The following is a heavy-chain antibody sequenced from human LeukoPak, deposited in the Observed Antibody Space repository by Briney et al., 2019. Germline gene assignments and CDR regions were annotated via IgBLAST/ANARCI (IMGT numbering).Heavy chain of an antibody. J-gene: IGHJ5*02. Sequence: GASVKVSCKASGYTFTGYYMQWVRQAPGQGLEWMGWINPNSGGTNYAQKFQGRVTMTRDTSISTAYMELSRLRSDDTAVYYCARDSRVGGSGTIFDPWGQGTLVTVSS. V-gene: IGHV1-2*02. CDR2: INPNSGGT. CDR1: GYTFTGYY. D-gene: IGHD3-10*01. CDR3: ARDSRVGGSGTIFDP.